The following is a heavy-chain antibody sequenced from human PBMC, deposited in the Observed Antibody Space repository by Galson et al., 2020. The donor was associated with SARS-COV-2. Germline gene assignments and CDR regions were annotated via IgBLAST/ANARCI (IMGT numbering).Heavy chain of an antibody. CDR1: GFTFSSYG. J-gene: IGHJ4*02. CDR2: IRYDGSNK. V-gene: IGHV3-30*02. Sequence: GGSLRLSCAASGFTFSSYGMHWVRQAPGKGLEWVAFIRYDGSNKYYADSVKGRFTISRDNSKNTLYLQMNSLRAEDTAVYYCAKESLAAAGRDFDYWGQGTLVTVSS. D-gene: IGHD6-13*01. CDR3: AKESLAAAGRDFDY.